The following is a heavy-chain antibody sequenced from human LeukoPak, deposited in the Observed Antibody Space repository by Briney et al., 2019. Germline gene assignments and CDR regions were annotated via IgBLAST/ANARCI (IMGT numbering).Heavy chain of an antibody. CDR2: IYHSGST. J-gene: IGHJ5*01. V-gene: IGHV4-59*01. D-gene: IGHD1-26*01. CDR1: GGSMSSYY. CDR3: ARGFQGASFDY. Sequence: PSETLSLTCSVSGGSMSSYYWSWIRQSPGKGLEWIGYIYHSGSTDYNSSLKSRVTISEDTSKKQFSLKVSSVTAADTAVYYCARGFQGASFDYWGQGTLVTVSS.